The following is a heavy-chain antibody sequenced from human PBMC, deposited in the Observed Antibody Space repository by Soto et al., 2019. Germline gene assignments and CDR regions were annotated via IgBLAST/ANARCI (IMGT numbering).Heavy chain of an antibody. J-gene: IGHJ4*02. CDR3: ARIKFWSGYPPGYFDY. Sequence: SSETLSLTCAVYGGSFSGYYWSWIRQPPGKGLEGIGEINHSGSTNYNPSLKSRVTISVDTSKNQFSLKLSSVTAADTAVYYCARIKFWSGYPPGYFDYWGQGTLVTVSS. V-gene: IGHV4-34*01. CDR2: INHSGST. CDR1: GGSFSGYY. D-gene: IGHD3-3*01.